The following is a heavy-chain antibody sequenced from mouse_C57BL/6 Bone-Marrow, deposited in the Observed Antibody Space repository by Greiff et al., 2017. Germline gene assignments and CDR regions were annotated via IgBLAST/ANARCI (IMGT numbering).Heavy chain of an antibody. Sequence: QVTLKVCGPGILQSSQTLSLTCSFSGFSLSTSGMGVSWIRQPSGKGLEWLAHIYWDDDKRYNPSLKSRLTISKDTSRNQVFLKITSVDTADTATYYCARRRGNFFVFAYWGQGTLVTVSA. D-gene: IGHD2-1*01. CDR1: GFSLSTSGMG. V-gene: IGHV8-12*01. J-gene: IGHJ3*01. CDR2: IYWDDDK. CDR3: ARRRGNFFVFAY.